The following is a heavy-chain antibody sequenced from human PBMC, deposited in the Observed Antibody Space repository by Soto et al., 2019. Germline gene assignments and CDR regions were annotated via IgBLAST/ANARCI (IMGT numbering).Heavy chain of an antibody. CDR2: IYYSGST. Sequence: SETLSLTCTVSGGSISSYYWSWIRQPPGKGLEWIGYIYYSGSTNYNPSLKSRVTISVDTSKNQFSLKLSSVTAADTAVYYCARYGPGRSVWFDLWCQAILVSVS. J-gene: IGHJ5*02. D-gene: IGHD3-10*01. CDR1: GGSISSYY. V-gene: IGHV4-59*01. CDR3: ARYGPGRSVWFDL.